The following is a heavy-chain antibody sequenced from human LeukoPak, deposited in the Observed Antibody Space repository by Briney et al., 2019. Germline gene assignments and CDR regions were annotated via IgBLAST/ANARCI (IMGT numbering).Heavy chain of an antibody. V-gene: IGHV3-48*01. CDR2: ITSSSSAM. CDR1: GFTFSAFS. J-gene: IGHJ4*02. D-gene: IGHD3-3*01. CDR3: TTDFAIFGVAGTFDY. Sequence: GGSLRLSCAASGFTFSAFSMNWVRQAPGKGLEWVSYITSSSSAMYYADSVKGRFTISRDNAKNSLFLQMNSLRAEDTAVYYCTTDFAIFGVAGTFDYWGQGTLVTVSS.